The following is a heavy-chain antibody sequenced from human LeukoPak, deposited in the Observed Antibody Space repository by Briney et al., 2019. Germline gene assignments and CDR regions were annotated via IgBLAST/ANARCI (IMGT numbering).Heavy chain of an antibody. CDR2: INPSGGST. CDR3: ARCFREYQLPQY. Sequence: ASVKVSCKASGYTFTSYYMHWVRQTPGQGLEWMGIINPSGGSTSYAQKFQGRVTMTRDTSTSTVYMELSSLRSEDTAVYYCARCFREYQLPQYWGQGTLVTVSS. CDR1: GYTFTSYY. V-gene: IGHV1-46*01. J-gene: IGHJ4*02. D-gene: IGHD2-2*01.